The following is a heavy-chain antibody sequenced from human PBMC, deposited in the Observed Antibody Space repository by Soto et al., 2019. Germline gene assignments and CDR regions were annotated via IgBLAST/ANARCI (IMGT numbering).Heavy chain of an antibody. Sequence: QVQLVQSGAEVKKPGASVKVSCKASGYTFTSYDINWVRQATVQGREWMGWMNPNSGNTGYAQKFQCRVTITRNTSLSTVYMELSSLRSEDTAVYYCARGGYAILTGYYSRYDYGGRYVWGQGTKVIVYS. V-gene: IGHV1-8*01. D-gene: IGHD3-9*01. CDR1: GYTFTSYD. CDR2: MNPNSGNT. J-gene: IGHJ6*02. CDR3: ARGGYAILTGYYSRYDYGGRYV.